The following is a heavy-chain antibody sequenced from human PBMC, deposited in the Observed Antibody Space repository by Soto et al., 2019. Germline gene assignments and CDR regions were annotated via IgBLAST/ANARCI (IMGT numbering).Heavy chain of an antibody. CDR1: GFTFSSYG. J-gene: IGHJ6*02. V-gene: IGHV3-30*18. Sequence: PGGSLRLSCAASGFTFSSYGMHWVRQAPGKXLEWVAVISYDGSNKYYADSVKGRFTISRDNSKNTLYLQMNSLRAEDTAAYYCAKDMGESGWYGYYYYGMDVWGQGTTVTVSS. CDR2: ISYDGSNK. CDR3: AKDMGESGWYGYYYYGMDV. D-gene: IGHD6-19*01.